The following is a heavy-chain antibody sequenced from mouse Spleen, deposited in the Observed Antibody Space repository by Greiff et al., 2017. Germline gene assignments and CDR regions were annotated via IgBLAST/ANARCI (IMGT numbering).Heavy chain of an antibody. J-gene: IGHJ4*01. D-gene: IGHD1-1*01. CDR2: IWSGGST. CDR1: GFSLTSYG. Sequence: QVQLQQSGPGLVQPSQSLSITCTVSGFSLTSYGVHWVRQSPGKGLEWLGVIWSGGSTDYNAAFISRLSISKDNSKSQVFFKMNSLQADDTAIYYCARMIITTVVAPSYYAMDYWGQGTSVTVSS. CDR3: ARMIITTVVAPSYYAMDY. V-gene: IGHV2-2*01.